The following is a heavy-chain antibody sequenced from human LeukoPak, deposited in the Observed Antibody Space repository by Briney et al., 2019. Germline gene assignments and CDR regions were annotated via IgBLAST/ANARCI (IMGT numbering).Heavy chain of an antibody. CDR1: GFTFDDYG. CDR2: INWNGGST. D-gene: IGHD3-10*01. CDR3: AGGRITMVRGVDAFDI. Sequence: GGSLRLSCAASGFTFDDYGMSWVRQAPGKGLEWVSGINWNGGSTGYADSVKGRFTISRDNAKNSLYLQMNSLRAEDTALYYCAGGRITMVRGVDAFDIWGQGTMVTVSS. J-gene: IGHJ3*02. V-gene: IGHV3-20*04.